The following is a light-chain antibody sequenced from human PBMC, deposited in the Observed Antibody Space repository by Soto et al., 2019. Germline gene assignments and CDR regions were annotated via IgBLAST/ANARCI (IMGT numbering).Light chain of an antibody. CDR1: SSNIGAGYD. CDR2: GNS. V-gene: IGLV1-40*01. J-gene: IGLJ2*01. CDR3: QSYDSSLRVV. Sequence: QSVLTQPPSVSGAPGQRVTLSCTGSSSNIGAGYDVHWYQQLPGTAPKLLIYGNSNRTSGVPDRFSGSKSGTSASLAITGLQAEDEADYYCQSYDSSLRVVFGGGTKLTVL.